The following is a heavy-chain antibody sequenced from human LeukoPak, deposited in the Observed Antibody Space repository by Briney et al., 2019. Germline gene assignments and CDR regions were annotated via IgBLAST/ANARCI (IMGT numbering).Heavy chain of an antibody. V-gene: IGHV1-2*02. J-gene: IGHJ4*02. CDR3: ARGHGGYDSSLDY. D-gene: IGHD5-12*01. Sequence: ASVKVSCKASGYTFTGYYMHWVRQAPGQGLEWMGWINPNSGGTNYAQKFQGRVTMTRDTSISTAYMELSRLRSDDTAVYYCARGHGGYDSSLDYWGQGTLVTVSS. CDR1: GYTFTGYY. CDR2: INPNSGGT.